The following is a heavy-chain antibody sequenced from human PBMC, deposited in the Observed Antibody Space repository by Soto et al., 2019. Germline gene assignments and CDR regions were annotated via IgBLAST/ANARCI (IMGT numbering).Heavy chain of an antibody. D-gene: IGHD2-21*01. J-gene: IGHJ6*03. CDR3: ARRRYPEAHVDYSHYYYLDV. V-gene: IGHV1-69*02. CDR1: GGTFSSYT. Sequence: QVQLVQSGAEVKKPGSSVKVSCKASGGTFSSYTISWVRQAPGQGLEWMGRIIPILGIANYAQKFQGRVTITADKSTSTAYMALSSLRSEATAVYYCARRRYPEAHVDYSHYYYLDVWGKRTTVTVSS. CDR2: IIPILGIA.